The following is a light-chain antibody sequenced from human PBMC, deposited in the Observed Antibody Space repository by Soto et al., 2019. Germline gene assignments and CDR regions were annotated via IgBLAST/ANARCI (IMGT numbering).Light chain of an antibody. CDR3: QQRSNWPIT. J-gene: IGKJ5*01. Sequence: EIVMTQSPATLSVSPGEGATLSCRASQRISSNLAWYQQKPGQAPRLLIYDASNRATGIPARFSGSGSGTDFTLTISSLEPEDFAVYYCQQRSNWPITFGQGTRLAIK. CDR2: DAS. V-gene: IGKV3-11*01. CDR1: QRISSN.